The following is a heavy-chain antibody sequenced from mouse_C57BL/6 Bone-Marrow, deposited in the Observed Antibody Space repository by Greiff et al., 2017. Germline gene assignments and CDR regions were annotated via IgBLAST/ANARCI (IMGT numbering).Heavy chain of an antibody. V-gene: IGHV1-54*01. CDR3: AREGHLGV. CDR2: INPGSGGT. CDR1: GYAFTSYL. Sequence: QVQLQQSGAELVRPGTSVKVSCKASGYAFTSYLIEWVKQRPGQGLEWIGVINPGSGGTNYNEKFKGKATLTADKSSSTAYMQLRSLTSEDSAVYICAREGHLGVWGTGTTATVSS. J-gene: IGHJ1*03.